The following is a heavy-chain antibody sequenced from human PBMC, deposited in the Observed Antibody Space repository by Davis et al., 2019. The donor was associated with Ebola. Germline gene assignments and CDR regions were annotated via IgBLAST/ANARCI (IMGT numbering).Heavy chain of an antibody. D-gene: IGHD3-3*01. CDR2: IIPIFGTA. Sequence: SVKVSCKASGGTFSSYAIGWVRQAPGQGLEWMGGIIPIFGTANYAQKFQGRVTITADKSTSTAYMELSSLRSEDTAVYYCARSGYYYYYYGMDVWGQGTTVTVSS. J-gene: IGHJ6*02. CDR3: ARSGYYYYYYGMDV. CDR1: GGTFSSYA. V-gene: IGHV1-69*06.